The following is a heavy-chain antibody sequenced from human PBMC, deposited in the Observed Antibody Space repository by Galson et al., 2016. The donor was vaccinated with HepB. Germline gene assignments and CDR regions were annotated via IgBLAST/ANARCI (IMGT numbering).Heavy chain of an antibody. Sequence: PALVKPTPTLTLTCTFTGFSISNTPDGVGWIRQPPGKALEWLALIYNNGDKRYSPSLNNRLTVTEGTSSNHVVLTLANMDPVDSGTYYCAHRFLVGEEGFDSWGPGTPVTVSS. J-gene: IGHJ4*02. D-gene: IGHD4-17*01. CDR3: AHRFLVGEEGFDS. CDR2: IYNNGDK. CDR1: GFSISNTPDG. V-gene: IGHV2-5*01.